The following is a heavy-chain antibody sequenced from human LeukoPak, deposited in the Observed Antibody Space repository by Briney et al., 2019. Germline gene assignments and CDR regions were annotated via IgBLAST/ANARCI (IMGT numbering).Heavy chain of an antibody. J-gene: IGHJ6*03. D-gene: IGHD6-13*01. CDR1: GFTFSSYG. Sequence: GSLRLSCAASGFTFSSYGMHWIRQPPGKGLEWIGEINHSGSTNYNPSLKSRVTISVDTSKNQFSLKLSSVTAADTAVYYCAKCSSSWYYGYYYYYYYMDVWGKGTTVTVSS. V-gene: IGHV4-34*08. CDR2: INHSGST. CDR3: AKCSSSWYYGYYYYYYYMDV.